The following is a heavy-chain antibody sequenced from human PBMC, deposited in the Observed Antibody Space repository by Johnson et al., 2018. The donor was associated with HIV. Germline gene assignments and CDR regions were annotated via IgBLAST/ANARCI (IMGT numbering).Heavy chain of an antibody. CDR3: ARDSDISLGVAGAFDI. J-gene: IGHJ3*02. CDR1: GFTFSSYW. CDR2: INSDGSST. V-gene: IGHV3-74*01. D-gene: IGHD3-9*01. Sequence: VQLVESGGGLVQPGGSLRLSCAASGFTFSSYWMHWVRQAPGKGLVWVSRINSDGSSTYYADSVKGRFTISRDNSKNTLYLQMNSLRAEDTAVYYCARDSDISLGVAGAFDIWGQGTMVTVS.